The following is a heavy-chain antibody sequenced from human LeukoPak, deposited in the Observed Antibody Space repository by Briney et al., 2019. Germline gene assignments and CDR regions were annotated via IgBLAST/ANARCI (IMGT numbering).Heavy chain of an antibody. V-gene: IGHV4-59*12. J-gene: IGHJ5*02. D-gene: IGHD2-2*01. CDR2: IYYTGAT. Sequence: SETLSLTCSVSGGFINSYYWSWIRQSPGKGLEWIGYIYYTGATYYNPSLESRVTISVDTSKNQFSLKLSSVTAADTAVYYCAREGEDIVVVPAAMSGWFDPWGQGTLVTVSS. CDR1: GGFINSYY. CDR3: AREGEDIVVVPAAMSGWFDP.